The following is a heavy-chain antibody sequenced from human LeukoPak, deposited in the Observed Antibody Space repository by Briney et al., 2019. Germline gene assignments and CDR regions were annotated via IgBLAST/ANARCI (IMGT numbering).Heavy chain of an antibody. CDR2: IYPGDSDT. J-gene: IGHJ4*02. D-gene: IGHD6-19*01. CDR1: GYSFTSYW. Sequence: GESLKISCKGSGYSFTSYWIGWVRQMPGKCLEWMGIIYPGDSDTRYSPSFQGQVTISADKSISTAYLQWSSLKASDTAMYYCARQEVAVAGTIDYWGQGTLVTVSS. V-gene: IGHV5-51*01. CDR3: ARQEVAVAGTIDY.